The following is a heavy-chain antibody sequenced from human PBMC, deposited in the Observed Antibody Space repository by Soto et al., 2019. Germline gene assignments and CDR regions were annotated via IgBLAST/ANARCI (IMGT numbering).Heavy chain of an antibody. CDR3: ATSRRGDGAFDI. D-gene: IGHD4-17*01. J-gene: IGHJ3*02. V-gene: IGHV3-21*01. CDR2: LSRSSSYI. Sequence: EVQLVQSGGGLVRPGGSLRLSCAASGFTFSRYTMNWVGQAPGKGLEWVSSLSRSSSYIYYPDPVKGRYTSSRDNAKNSLYLHMNALRAEDTAVYYCATSRRGDGAFDIWGQATMVTVSS. CDR1: GFTFSRYT.